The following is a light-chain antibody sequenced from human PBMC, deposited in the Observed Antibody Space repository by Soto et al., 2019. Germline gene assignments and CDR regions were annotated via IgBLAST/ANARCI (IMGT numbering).Light chain of an antibody. Sequence: ESVLTQSPGTLSLSPGERSTLSCRASKSVSSSYLAWYQQKPGQAPRLLVYGASSRATGIPDRFSGSGSGTDFTLTISRLEPEDVAVYYCQQYGSSPYTFGQGTKLEIK. J-gene: IGKJ2*01. CDR3: QQYGSSPYT. V-gene: IGKV3-20*01. CDR2: GAS. CDR1: KSVSSSY.